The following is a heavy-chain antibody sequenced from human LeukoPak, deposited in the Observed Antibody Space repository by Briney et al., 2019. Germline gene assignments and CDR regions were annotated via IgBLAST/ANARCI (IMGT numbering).Heavy chain of an antibody. D-gene: IGHD6-19*01. J-gene: IGHJ4*02. CDR1: GGAFSSYA. CDR2: IIAVFNSA. CDR3: ARESGWSQGNFDY. Sequence: SVKVCCKASGGAFSSYAFGWVRQAPGQGLEWMGGIIAVFNSAKYAQKFQGRVTITADESTTTTYMELSSLRAEDTAEYYCARESGWSQGNFDYWGQGTLVTVSS. V-gene: IGHV1-69*13.